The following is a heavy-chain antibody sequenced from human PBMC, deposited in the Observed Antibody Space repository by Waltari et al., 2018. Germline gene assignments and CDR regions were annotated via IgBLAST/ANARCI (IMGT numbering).Heavy chain of an antibody. Sequence: QVQLQEAGPGLVKPSQTRCLTCTVPGGSISSGGYYWSWIRHHPGKGLEWIGYIYYSGSTYYNPSLKSRVTISVDTSKNQFSLKLSSVTAADTAVYYCAREPDSTLYGMDVWGQGTTVTVSS. CDR2: IYYSGST. D-gene: IGHD2-2*01. J-gene: IGHJ6*02. CDR1: GGSISSGGYY. V-gene: IGHV4-31*03. CDR3: AREPDSTLYGMDV.